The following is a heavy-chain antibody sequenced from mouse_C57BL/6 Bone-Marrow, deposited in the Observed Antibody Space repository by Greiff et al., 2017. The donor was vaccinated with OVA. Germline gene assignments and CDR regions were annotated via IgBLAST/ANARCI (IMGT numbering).Heavy chain of an antibody. Sequence: QVHVKQSGAELAKPGASVKLSCKASGYTFTSYWMHWVKQRPGQGLEWIGYINPSSGYTKYNQKFKDKATLTADKSSSTAYMQLSSLTYEDSAVYFCARTSLGRVAWFAYWGQGTLVTVSA. CDR2: INPSSGYT. V-gene: IGHV1-7*01. CDR3: ARTSLGRVAWFAY. CDR1: GYTFTSYW. D-gene: IGHD4-1*01. J-gene: IGHJ3*01.